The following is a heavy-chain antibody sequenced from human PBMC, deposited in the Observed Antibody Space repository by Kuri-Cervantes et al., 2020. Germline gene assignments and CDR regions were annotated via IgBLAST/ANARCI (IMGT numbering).Heavy chain of an antibody. Sequence: SQTLSLTCGVSGGSISSGGYSWNWSRQPPGKGLEWIGNIYHSGSTFYNPSLKSRVTISVDRSKNQFSLKLSSLTAADTAVYYCARGRYSYYDILTGGMGVWGQGTTVTVSS. V-gene: IGHV4-30-2*01. CDR3: ARGRYSYYDILTGGMGV. CDR2: IYHSGST. CDR1: GGSISSGGYS. D-gene: IGHD3-9*01. J-gene: IGHJ6*02.